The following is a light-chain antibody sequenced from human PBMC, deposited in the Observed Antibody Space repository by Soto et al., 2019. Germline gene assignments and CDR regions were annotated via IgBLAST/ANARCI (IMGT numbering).Light chain of an antibody. V-gene: IGLV3-21*04. CDR2: YDS. J-gene: IGLJ2*01. CDR1: NIGSKS. CDR3: QVWDSSSDHPLVV. Sequence: SYELTQPPSVSVAPGKTARITCGGNNIGSKSVHWYQQKPGQAPVLVIYYDSDRPSGIPERFSGSNSGNTATLTISRVEAGDEADYYCQVWDSSSDHPLVVFGGGTQLTVL.